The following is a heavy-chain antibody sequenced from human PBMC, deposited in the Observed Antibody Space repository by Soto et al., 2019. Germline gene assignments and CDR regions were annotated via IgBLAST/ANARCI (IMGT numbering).Heavy chain of an antibody. Sequence: QVRLQESGPGLVKPSETLSLTCSVSGDSVTRANAYWIWLRQPPGKGLEWIGYLYNSGSTNYNPSLRSRVSLSLDTSKNQFSVNLTSVTTADSAIYYCAKLQPPGWIDAWGHGTLVTVS. V-gene: IGHV4-61*01. J-gene: IGHJ5*01. D-gene: IGHD4-4*01. CDR1: GDSVTRANAY. CDR2: LYNSGST. CDR3: AKLQPPGWIDA.